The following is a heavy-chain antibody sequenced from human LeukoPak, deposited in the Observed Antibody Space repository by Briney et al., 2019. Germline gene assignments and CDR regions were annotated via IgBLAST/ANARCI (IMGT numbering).Heavy chain of an antibody. J-gene: IGHJ3*02. CDR2: IYTSGST. Sequence: SDTLSLTCAVSGYSISSTNWWGWIRQPAGKGLEWIGRIYTSGSTNYNPSLKSRVTMSVDTSKNQFSLKLSSVTAADTAVYYCAGTLTSVAFDIWGQGTMVTVSS. CDR1: GYSISSTNW. CDR3: AGTLTSVAFDI. D-gene: IGHD1-1*01. V-gene: IGHV4-28*01.